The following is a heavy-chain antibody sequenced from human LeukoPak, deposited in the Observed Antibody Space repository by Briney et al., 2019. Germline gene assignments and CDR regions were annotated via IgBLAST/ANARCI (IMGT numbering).Heavy chain of an antibody. J-gene: IGHJ4*02. D-gene: IGHD3-16*01. CDR2: ISVSGDAT. CDR1: GFTFTTFTHYA. Sequence: GGSLRLSCAASGFTFTTFTHYAMSWVRQAPGKGLEWVSVISVSGDATNYADSVRGRFTISRDNSKNTLYLQMSSLRAEDAAVYYCAKDRVAVPQRGYFDYWGQGTLVTVSS. CDR3: AKDRVAVPQRGYFDY. V-gene: IGHV3-23*01.